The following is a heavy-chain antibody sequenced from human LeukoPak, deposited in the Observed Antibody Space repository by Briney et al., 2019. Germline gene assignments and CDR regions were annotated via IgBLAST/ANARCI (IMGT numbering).Heavy chain of an antibody. CDR3: AIDWPYYYDGSACHHFDY. Sequence: GGSLRLSCAASGFIFSSYGMHWVRQAPGKGLEWVAFIRHDGSNKYCADSVKGRFTISRDNSKNTLYLQMNSLRAEDTAVYYCAIDWPYYYDGSACHHFDYWGQGTLVTVSS. V-gene: IGHV3-30*02. CDR2: IRHDGSNK. CDR1: GFIFSSYG. D-gene: IGHD3-22*01. J-gene: IGHJ4*02.